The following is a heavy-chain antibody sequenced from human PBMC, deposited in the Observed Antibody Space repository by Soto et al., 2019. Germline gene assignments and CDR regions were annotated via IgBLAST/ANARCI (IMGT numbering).Heavy chain of an antibody. CDR3: VRDNGWTYDS. D-gene: IGHD2-8*01. CDR1: GFTVNDYF. V-gene: IGHV3-72*01. Sequence: EVQLVASGGGLVQPGGSLRLSCAASGFTVNDYFIDWVRRAPGKGLEWVGRTRNKARGYTTEYAASVTGRFIISRDHSNNSLSLQMNVLKTEDTAVYYCVRDNGWTYDSWGQRTLVTVSS. CDR2: TRNKARGYTT. J-gene: IGHJ5*01.